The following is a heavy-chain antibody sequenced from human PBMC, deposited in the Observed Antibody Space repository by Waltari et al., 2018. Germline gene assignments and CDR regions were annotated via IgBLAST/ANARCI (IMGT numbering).Heavy chain of an antibody. V-gene: IGHV3-11*04. CDR2: ISYNGRTT. J-gene: IGHJ4*02. CDR3: ARDLIIPGLYLDY. CDR1: GFTFMHYY. Sequence: QVQLVASGGGLLEPGGSLRLSCSSSGFTFMHYYMTWMRQAPGKGLEWLSHISYNGRTTYYADSVKGRFTISRDNAKNSMFLQMNSLREEDTAVYYCARDLIIPGLYLDYWGQGTLVTVSS.